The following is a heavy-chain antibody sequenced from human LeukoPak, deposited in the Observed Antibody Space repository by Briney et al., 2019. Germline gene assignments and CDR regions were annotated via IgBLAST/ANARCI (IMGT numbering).Heavy chain of an antibody. CDR3: ARAPYIGSGNFDY. J-gene: IGHJ4*02. V-gene: IGHV4-39*01. D-gene: IGHD3-10*01. Sequence: PSETLSLTCTVSGGSISSSSYYWGWIRQPPGKGLEWIGSIYYSGSTYYNPSLKSRVTISVYTSKNQFSLKLSSVTAADTAVYYCARAPYIGSGNFDYWGQGTLVTVSS. CDR2: IYYSGST. CDR1: GGSISSSSYY.